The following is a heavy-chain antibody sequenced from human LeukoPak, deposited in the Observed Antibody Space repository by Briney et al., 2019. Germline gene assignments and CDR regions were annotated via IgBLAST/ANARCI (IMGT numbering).Heavy chain of an antibody. CDR3: ARDTWFFTFGEVIPKAGAFDI. V-gene: IGHV3-66*01. CDR1: GFTVSSNY. D-gene: IGHD3-16*02. J-gene: IGHJ3*02. Sequence: PGGSLRLSCAASGFTVSSNYMSWVRQAPGKGLEWVSVIYSGGSTYYADSVKGRFTISRDNSKNTLYLQMNSLRAEDTAVYYCARDTWFFTFGEVIPKAGAFDIWGQGTMVTVSS. CDR2: IYSGGST.